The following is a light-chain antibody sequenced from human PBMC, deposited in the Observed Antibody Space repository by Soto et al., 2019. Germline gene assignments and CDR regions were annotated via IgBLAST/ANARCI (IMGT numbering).Light chain of an antibody. CDR3: SSYTSTNTLV. J-gene: IGLJ2*01. CDR2: GVS. V-gene: IGLV2-14*01. CDR1: SSDVGDYNY. Sequence: QSALTQPASVSGSPGQSITISCTGTSSDVGDYNYVSWYQRHPGKAPKLIIYGVSNRPSGISNRFSGSKSGNTASLTISGLRAEDEADFYCSSYTSTNTLVFGGGTKLTVL.